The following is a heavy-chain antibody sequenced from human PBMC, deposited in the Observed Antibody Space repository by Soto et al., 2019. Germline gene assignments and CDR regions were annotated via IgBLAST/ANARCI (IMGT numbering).Heavy chain of an antibody. CDR3: ARTDNVGYYPY. Sequence: KPSETLSLTGAVSGGSIISNDCWAWIRQSPGEGLVWIGSIYHSGTTYYNPSLESRVIISVDTSESRFALRLTSVTAADSAVYYCARTDNVGYYPYCGQGTLVTVSS. J-gene: IGHJ4*02. CDR1: GGSIISNDC. V-gene: IGHV4-38-2*01. D-gene: IGHD2-2*03. CDR2: IYHSGTT.